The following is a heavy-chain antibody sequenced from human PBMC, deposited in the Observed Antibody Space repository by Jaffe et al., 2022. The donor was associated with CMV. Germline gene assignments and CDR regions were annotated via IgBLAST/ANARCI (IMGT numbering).Heavy chain of an antibody. CDR2: ITGSGDDT. CDR3: AKKLGQPGTQYYFDH. CDR1: GFTFSNYG. J-gene: IGHJ4*02. Sequence: DVQLLESGGGLVQPGGSLRISCVVSGFTFSNYGMNWVRQAPGKGLEWVSLITGSGDDTDYADSVKGRFTVSRDNSKNTLYLQMNSLRAEDTAMYYCAKKLGQPGTQYYFDHWGQGTLVTVSS. D-gene: IGHD3-10*01. V-gene: IGHV3-23*01.